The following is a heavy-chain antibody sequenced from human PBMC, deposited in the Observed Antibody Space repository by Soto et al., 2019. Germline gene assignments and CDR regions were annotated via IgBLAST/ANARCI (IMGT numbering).Heavy chain of an antibody. J-gene: IGHJ4*02. D-gene: IGHD3-16*01. CDR1: GYTFTTYY. CDR2: INSSGGST. V-gene: IGHV1-46*01. Sequence: VQLVQSGAEVKKPGASVKVSCKASGYTFTTYYIHWVRQAPGQGLEWMGVINSSGGSTSYAQKFQGRVTMTSDTSTSTVYMELSSLQSEDTAVYFCAGRKGGYYVFDYWGQGTLVTVSS. CDR3: AGRKGGYYVFDY.